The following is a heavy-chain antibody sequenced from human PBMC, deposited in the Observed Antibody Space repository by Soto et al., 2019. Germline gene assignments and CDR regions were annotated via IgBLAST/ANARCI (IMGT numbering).Heavy chain of an antibody. CDR3: AKHLLAVACYLHGMDV. V-gene: IGHV3-30*18. CDR1: GFTFSSYG. D-gene: IGHD6-19*01. Sequence: QVQLVESGGGVVQPGRSLRLSCAASGFTFSSYGMHWVRQAPGKGLEWVAVISHDGSNKYFADSVKGRFTISRDNSQNSVNLQMNSVRAEDAALYYCAKHLLAVACYLHGMDVWGQGTTVTVS. J-gene: IGHJ6*02. CDR2: ISHDGSNK.